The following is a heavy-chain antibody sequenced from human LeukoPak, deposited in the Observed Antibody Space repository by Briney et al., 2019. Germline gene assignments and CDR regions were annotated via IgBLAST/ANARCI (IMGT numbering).Heavy chain of an antibody. D-gene: IGHD6-13*01. CDR1: GGSFSGYY. V-gene: IGHV4-34*01. CDR3: ARDPLYSNNWYIYMDV. Sequence: TSSETLSLTCAVYGGSFSGYYWSWIRQPPGKGLEWIGEINHSGSTNYNPSLKSRVTISVDTSKNQFSLRLNSVTAADTAVYYCARDPLYSNNWYIYMDVWGKGTTVTVSS. CDR2: INHSGST. J-gene: IGHJ6*03.